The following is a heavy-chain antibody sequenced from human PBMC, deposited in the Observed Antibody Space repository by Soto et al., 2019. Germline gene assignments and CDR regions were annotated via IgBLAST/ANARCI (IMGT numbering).Heavy chain of an antibody. V-gene: IGHV3-11*01. CDR1: EFTFGDYY. D-gene: IGHD3-3*01. Sequence: PGGSLRLSCAASEFTFGDYYMSWIRQAPGKGLEWVSYISRSGSTKYHADSVKGRFTISRDNAKNTLYLQMNSLRAEDTAVYYCARASRDFWSGNYIEYYLDYWGQGTLVTVSS. J-gene: IGHJ4*02. CDR3: ARASRDFWSGNYIEYYLDY. CDR2: ISRSGSTK.